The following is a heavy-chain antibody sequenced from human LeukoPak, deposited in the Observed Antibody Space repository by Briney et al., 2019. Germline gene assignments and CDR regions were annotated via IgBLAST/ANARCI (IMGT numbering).Heavy chain of an antibody. J-gene: IGHJ5*02. CDR2: INPNSGGT. D-gene: IGHD3-22*01. CDR3: ARVQDLIVARNWFDP. Sequence: ASVKVSCKASGYTFTGYYMHWVRQAPGQGPDWMGWINPNSGGTNYAQKFQGRVTMTRDTSISTAYMELSTLRSDDTAVYYCARVQDLIVARNWFDPWGQGTLVTVSS. CDR1: GYTFTGYY. V-gene: IGHV1-2*02.